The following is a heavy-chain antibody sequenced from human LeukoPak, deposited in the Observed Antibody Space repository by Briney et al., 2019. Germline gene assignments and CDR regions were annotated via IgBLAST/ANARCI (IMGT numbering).Heavy chain of an antibody. V-gene: IGHV1-2*02. Sequence: ASVKVSCKASGYTFTGYYLHWVRQAPGQGLEWVGGINSNNGDTHYAQNFQGRVIMTRDTSISTAYMELSRLGSDDTAVYYCARDGDGYNFDWGQGTLVTVSS. J-gene: IGHJ4*02. CDR3: ARDGDGYNFD. D-gene: IGHD5-24*01. CDR2: INSNNGDT. CDR1: GYTFTGYY.